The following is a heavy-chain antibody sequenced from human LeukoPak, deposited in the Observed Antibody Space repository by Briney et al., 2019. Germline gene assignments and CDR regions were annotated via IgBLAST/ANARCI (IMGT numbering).Heavy chain of an antibody. CDR2: ISSTGGRI. J-gene: IGHJ6*02. Sequence: GGSPRLSCAASGVSFSNYAMNWVRQAPGKGLEWVSVISSTGGRINYADSVKGRFTISRDNSKNTVSLQMNRLRAEETAVYYCAKDIVGTGYYFGMDVWGQGTTVTVSS. V-gene: IGHV3-23*01. CDR1: GVSFSNYA. CDR3: AKDIVGTGYYFGMDV. D-gene: IGHD5-12*01.